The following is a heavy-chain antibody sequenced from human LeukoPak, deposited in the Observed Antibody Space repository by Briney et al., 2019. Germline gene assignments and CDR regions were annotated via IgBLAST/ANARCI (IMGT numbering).Heavy chain of an antibody. CDR1: GGSISSYY. V-gene: IGHV4-59*01. CDR3: ARDVGATPGYFDY. J-gene: IGHJ4*02. CDR2: IYYSGNT. Sequence: KASETLSLTCTVSGGSISSYYWNWIRQPPGKRLEWIAYIYYSGNTNYNPSLKSRVTISVDTSKNQFSLKLSSVTAADTAVYYCARDVGATPGYFDYWGQGTLVTVSS. D-gene: IGHD1-26*01.